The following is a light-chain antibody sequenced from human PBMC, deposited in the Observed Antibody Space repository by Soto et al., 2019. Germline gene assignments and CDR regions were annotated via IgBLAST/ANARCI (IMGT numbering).Light chain of an antibody. CDR3: QQYYSSPET. CDR2: WAS. J-gene: IGKJ2*01. V-gene: IGKV4-1*01. Sequence: DIVMTQSPDSVAVSLGERATINYKSSQSVLLRSDNKNYLAWYQHKSGQPPKLLIYWASTRESGVPDRFSGSGSGTDFTLAISSLQAEDVAVYYCQQYYSSPETFGQGTKLEIK. CDR1: QSVLLRSDNKNY.